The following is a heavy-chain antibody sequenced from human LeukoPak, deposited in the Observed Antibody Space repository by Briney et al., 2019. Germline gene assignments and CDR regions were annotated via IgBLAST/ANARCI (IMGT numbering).Heavy chain of an antibody. CDR2: MHPNSGGT. J-gene: IGHJ4*02. Sequence: GASVKVSCKASGYTFTDYYLHWLRQAPGQGLEWMGWMHPNSGGTNYAQNFQGRVTMTRHTSITTAYMELSRLTSDDTAVYYCASLAHFDGSTYYPDFWGQGTLVTVSS. D-gene: IGHD3-22*01. V-gene: IGHV1-2*02. CDR3: ASLAHFDGSTYYPDF. CDR1: GYTFTDYY.